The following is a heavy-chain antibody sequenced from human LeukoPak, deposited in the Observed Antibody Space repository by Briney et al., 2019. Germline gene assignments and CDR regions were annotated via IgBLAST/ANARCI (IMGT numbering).Heavy chain of an antibody. CDR2: INPSGGST. V-gene: IGHV1-46*01. J-gene: IGHJ4*02. CDR1: GYTLTNYY. CDR3: SRGAPTRCIGAGRFDY. Sequence: ASVKVSCKAFGYTLTNYYVHWVRQAPGQGLEWMGEINPSGGSTSYAQKFQGRITVTRDTYKNTVYMELSSLRTEDTATDYCSRGAPTRCIGAGRFDYWGQGSLLTVAS. D-gene: IGHD5-12*01.